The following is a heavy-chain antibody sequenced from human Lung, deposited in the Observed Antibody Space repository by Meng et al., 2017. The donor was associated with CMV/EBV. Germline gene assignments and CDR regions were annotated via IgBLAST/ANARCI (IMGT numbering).Heavy chain of an antibody. D-gene: IGHD3-16*02. CDR2: ISWKDDTI. J-gene: IGHJ1*01. V-gene: IGHV3-20*03. Sequence: GGPLRLPXPAPGSIFDNPGMTWVSQAPGNGLEWVAGISWKDDTIGYADSEKGRFTSSRDNAKNSLYLQMNRLRAEDTALYYCAVMGSSWFGRLYVENWGQGTLVTVSS. CDR3: AVMGSSWFGRLYVEN. CDR1: GSIFDNPG.